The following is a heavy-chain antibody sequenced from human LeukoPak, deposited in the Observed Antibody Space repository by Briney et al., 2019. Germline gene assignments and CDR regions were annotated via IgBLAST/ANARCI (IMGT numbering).Heavy chain of an antibody. D-gene: IGHD3-9*01. V-gene: IGHV3-30*03. CDR1: GFTFSSYG. J-gene: IGHJ4*02. CDR3: ARDPEYYDILTGYQYYFDY. Sequence: GRSLRLSCAASGFTFSSYGMHWVRQAPGKGLEWVAVISYDGSNKYYADSVKGRFTISRDNSKNTLYLQMNSLRAEDTAVYYCARDPEYYDILTGYQYYFDYWGQGTLVTVSS. CDR2: ISYDGSNK.